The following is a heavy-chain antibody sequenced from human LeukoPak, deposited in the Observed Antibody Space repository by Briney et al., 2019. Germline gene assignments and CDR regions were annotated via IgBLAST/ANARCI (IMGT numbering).Heavy chain of an antibody. CDR1: RFTFSTFG. D-gene: IGHD2-15*01. J-gene: IGHJ4*02. V-gene: IGHV3-30*02. CDR2: IGNDGSNK. CDR3: AAHQGYCSGGGCGPY. Sequence: GGSLRLSCAASRFTFSTFGMHWVRQAPGKGLEWLAFIGNDGSNKYYVDSVKGRFTISRDNSKNTLYLQMNTLRAEDTAVYHCAAHQGYCSGGGCGPYWGQGTQVTVSS.